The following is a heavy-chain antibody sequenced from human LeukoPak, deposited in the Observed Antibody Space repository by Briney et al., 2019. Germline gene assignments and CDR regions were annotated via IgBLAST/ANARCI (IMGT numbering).Heavy chain of an antibody. CDR2: INPNSGGT. CDR1: GYTFTGYY. V-gene: IGHV1-2*02. D-gene: IGHD3-16*02. CDR3: ARENVWGSYRFHT. J-gene: IGHJ5*02. Sequence: ASEKVSCKASGYTFTGYYMHWVRQAPGQGLEWMGWINPNSGGTNYAQKFQGRVTMTRDTSISTAYMELSRLRSDDTAVYYCARENVWGSYRFHTWGQGTLVTVSS.